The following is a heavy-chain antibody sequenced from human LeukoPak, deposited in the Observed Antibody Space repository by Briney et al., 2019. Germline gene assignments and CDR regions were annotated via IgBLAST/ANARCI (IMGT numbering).Heavy chain of an antibody. Sequence: SETLSLTCTVSGGSISSSSYYWGWIRQPPGKGLEWIGSIYYSGSTYYNPSLKSRVTISVDTSKNQFSLKLSSVTAADTAVYYCARGHRGGSYFDYWGQGTLVTVSS. D-gene: IGHD1-26*01. V-gene: IGHV4-39*07. J-gene: IGHJ4*02. CDR2: IYYSGST. CDR3: ARGHRGGSYFDY. CDR1: GGSISSSSYY.